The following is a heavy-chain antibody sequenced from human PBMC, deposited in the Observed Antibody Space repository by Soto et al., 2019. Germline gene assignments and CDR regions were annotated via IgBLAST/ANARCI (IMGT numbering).Heavy chain of an antibody. D-gene: IGHD6-6*01. CDR2: INHSGST. J-gene: IGHJ4*02. V-gene: IGHV4-34*01. CDR1: GGSFSGYY. CDR3: ARGGRYSSSPR. Sequence: SETLSLTCAVYGGSFSGYYWSWIRQPPGKGLEWIGEINHSGSTNYNPSLKSRVTISVDTSKNQFSLKLSSVTAADTAVYYCARGGRYSSSPRRGQGTLVTVSS.